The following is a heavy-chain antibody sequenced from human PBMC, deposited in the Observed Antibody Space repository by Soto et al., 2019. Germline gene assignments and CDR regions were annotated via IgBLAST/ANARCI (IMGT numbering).Heavy chain of an antibody. Sequence: QVQLVQSGAEVKKPGASVKVSCKASVYTFTSYYMHWVRQAPGQGLEWMGIINPSGGSTSYAQKFQGRVTMTRDTSTSTVYMELSSLRSEDTAVYYCARDFGEWELPYYFDYWGQGTLVTVSS. CDR3: ARDFGEWELPYYFDY. J-gene: IGHJ4*02. CDR1: VYTFTSYY. V-gene: IGHV1-46*01. D-gene: IGHD1-26*01. CDR2: INPSGGST.